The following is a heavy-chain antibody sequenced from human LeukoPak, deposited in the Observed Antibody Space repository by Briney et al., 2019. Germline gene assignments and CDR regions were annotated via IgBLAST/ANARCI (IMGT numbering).Heavy chain of an antibody. V-gene: IGHV3-20*01. CDR1: GFTFDDYG. CDR2: INWNGGNT. J-gene: IGHJ4*02. D-gene: IGHD6-6*01. CDR3: ARGGISSSSIPYFDY. Sequence: GGSLRLSCAASGFTFDDYGMSWVRQAPGKGLEWVSGINWNGGNTGYADSVKGRFTISRDNAKNSLYPQMNSLRAEDTALYHCARGGISSSSIPYFDYWGQGTLVTVSS.